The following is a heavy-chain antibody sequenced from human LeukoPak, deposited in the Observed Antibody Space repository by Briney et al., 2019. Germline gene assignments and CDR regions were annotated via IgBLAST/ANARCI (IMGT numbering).Heavy chain of an antibody. Sequence: GSSVTVSCKASGGTFSSYAISWVRQAPGQGLEWMGGIIPIFGTVNYAQKFQGRVTITTDESTSTAYMELSSLRSEDTAVYYCARDERETGAPNSSGCYRQLGYWGQGTLVTVSS. V-gene: IGHV1-69*05. D-gene: IGHD3-22*01. CDR1: GGTFSSYA. CDR2: IIPIFGTV. CDR3: ARDERETGAPNSSGCYRQLGY. J-gene: IGHJ4*02.